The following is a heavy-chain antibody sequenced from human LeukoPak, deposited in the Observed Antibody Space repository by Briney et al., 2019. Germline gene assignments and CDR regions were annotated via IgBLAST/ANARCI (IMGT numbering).Heavy chain of an antibody. J-gene: IGHJ4*02. D-gene: IGHD1-26*01. CDR3: ARVGSGSYLPDY. Sequence: ASVKVSCKASGGTFSSYAISWVRQATGQGLEWMGWMNPNSGNTGYAQKFQGRVTMTRNTSISTAYMELSSLRSEDTAVYYCARVGSGSYLPDYWGQGTLVTVSS. CDR2: MNPNSGNT. V-gene: IGHV1-8*02. CDR1: GGTFSSYA.